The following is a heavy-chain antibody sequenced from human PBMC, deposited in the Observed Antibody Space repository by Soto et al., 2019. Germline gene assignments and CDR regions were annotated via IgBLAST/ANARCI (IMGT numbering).Heavy chain of an antibody. J-gene: IGHJ5*02. CDR1: GGSISSGDYY. CDR2: IYYSGST. Sequence: SETLSLTCTVSGGSISSGDYYWSWIRQPPGKGLEWIGYIYYSGSTYYNPSLKSRVTISVDTSKNQFSLKLSSVTAADTAVYYCARDLRAYCGGDCSYWFDPWGQGTLVTVSS. CDR3: ARDLRAYCGGDCSYWFDP. D-gene: IGHD2-21*02. V-gene: IGHV4-30-4*01.